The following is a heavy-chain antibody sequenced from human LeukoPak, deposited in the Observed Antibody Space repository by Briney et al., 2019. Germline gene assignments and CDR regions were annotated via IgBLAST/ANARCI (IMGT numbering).Heavy chain of an antibody. V-gene: IGHV3-23*01. CDR2: IIGGAGGT. CDR1: GFSFSSHG. D-gene: IGHD3-9*01. Sequence: GGSLRLSCAASGFSFSSHGMSWVRQAPGKGLEWVSGIIGGAGGTYYADSVKGRFTISRDNSKNTLYLQMNSLRAEDTAVYYCAKDPIDWGTIYFDYWGQGTLVTVSS. J-gene: IGHJ4*02. CDR3: AKDPIDWGTIYFDY.